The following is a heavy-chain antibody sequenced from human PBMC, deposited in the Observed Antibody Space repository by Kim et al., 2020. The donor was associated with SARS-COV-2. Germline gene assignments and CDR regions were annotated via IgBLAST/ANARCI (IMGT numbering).Heavy chain of an antibody. J-gene: IGHJ5*01. V-gene: IGHV3-9*01. CDR1: GFDIGDHS. CDR2: ISLNSGDL. Sequence: GGSLRLSCVASGFDIGDHSMHWVRQAPWKGLEWVSGISLNSGDLGYADSVKGRFTISRDNAQNSLYLQMNSLRPEDTALYYCVKKTRGWFDSWGQGTLVTVSS. CDR3: VKKTRGWFDS.